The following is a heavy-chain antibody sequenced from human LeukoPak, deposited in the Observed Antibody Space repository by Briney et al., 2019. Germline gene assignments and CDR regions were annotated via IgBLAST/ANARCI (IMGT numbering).Heavy chain of an antibody. J-gene: IGHJ4*02. CDR3: ARDQWLDY. CDR2: IGTSGNPI. D-gene: IGHD6-19*01. V-gene: IGHV3-48*01. CDR1: GFAFSGYI. Sequence: GGSLRLSCAASGFAFSGYIMNWVRQAPGMGLEWVSFIGTSGNPIYYADAVKGRFTVSRDNAKNSLYLQMNSLRAEDTAVYYCARDQWLDYWGQGTLVTVSS.